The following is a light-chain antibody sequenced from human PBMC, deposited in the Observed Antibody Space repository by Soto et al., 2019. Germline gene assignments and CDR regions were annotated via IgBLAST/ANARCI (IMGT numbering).Light chain of an antibody. V-gene: IGLV3-21*02. CDR1: NIGTKS. J-gene: IGLJ3*02. Sequence: SYELSQPPSVSVAPGQTARITCGGNNIGTKSVHWYQQKPGQAPVLVVFNDSDRPSGIPERFSGSNSGDTATTATLTISRVEAGDEVDYYCQVWDSSSEWVFGGGTKLTVL. CDR2: NDS. CDR3: QVWDSSSEWV.